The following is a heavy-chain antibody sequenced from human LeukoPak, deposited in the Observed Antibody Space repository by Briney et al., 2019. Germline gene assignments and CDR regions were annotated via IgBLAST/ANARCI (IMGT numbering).Heavy chain of an antibody. CDR2: IYPGDSDT. CDR3: ARPYCGGDCYHNYFDY. D-gene: IGHD2-21*02. J-gene: IGHJ4*02. CDR1: GYSFTSYW. V-gene: IGHV5-51*01. Sequence: GESLKISCKGSGYSFTSYWIGWVRQMPGKGLEWMGIIYPGDSDTRYSPSFQGQVTISADKSISTAYLQWSSLKASDTAMYYCARPYCGGDCYHNYFDYWGQGTLVTVSS.